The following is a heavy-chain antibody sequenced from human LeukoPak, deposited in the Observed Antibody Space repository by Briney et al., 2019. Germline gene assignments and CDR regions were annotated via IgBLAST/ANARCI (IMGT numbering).Heavy chain of an antibody. J-gene: IGHJ4*02. Sequence: SSETLSLTCTVSGGSISSYYWNWIRQPPGKGLEWIGSIYYSGSTYYNPSLKSRVTISVDTSKNQFSLKLSSVTAADTAVYYCARDEPTITMVALEGYTDKGFDYWGQGTLVTVSS. D-gene: IGHD3-10*01. CDR1: GGSISSYY. CDR2: IYYSGST. V-gene: IGHV4-39*07. CDR3: ARDEPTITMVALEGYTDKGFDY.